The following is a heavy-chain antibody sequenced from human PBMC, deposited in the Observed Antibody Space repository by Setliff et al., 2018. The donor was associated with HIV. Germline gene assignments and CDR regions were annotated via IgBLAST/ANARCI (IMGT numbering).Heavy chain of an antibody. Sequence: SETLSLTCTVSGGSISGTYYWNWIRQPAGKGLEWIGNVFYSGSTYYNPSLKSRVSMSIDTSRNQFSLKLTSVTAADTAVYFCARFPTVVTAPGFWGRGTLVTVSS. J-gene: IGHJ4*02. D-gene: IGHD2-21*02. CDR1: GGSISGTYY. CDR3: ARFPTVVTAPGF. CDR2: VFYSGST. V-gene: IGHV4-59*04.